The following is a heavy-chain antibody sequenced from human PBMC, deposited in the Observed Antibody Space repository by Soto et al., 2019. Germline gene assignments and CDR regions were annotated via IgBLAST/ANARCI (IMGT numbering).Heavy chain of an antibody. CDR3: ARERYDILTGYYVYYYYYGMDV. D-gene: IGHD3-9*01. J-gene: IGHJ6*02. Sequence: ASVKVSCKASGYTFTGYYMHWVRQAPGQGLEWTGWINPNSGGTNYAQKFQGWVTMTRDTSISTAYMELSRLRSDDTAVYYCARERYDILTGYYVYYYYYGMDVWGQGTTVTVSS. V-gene: IGHV1-2*04. CDR2: INPNSGGT. CDR1: GYTFTGYY.